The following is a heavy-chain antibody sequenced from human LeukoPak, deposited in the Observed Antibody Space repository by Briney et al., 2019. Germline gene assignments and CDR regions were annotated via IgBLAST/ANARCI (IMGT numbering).Heavy chain of an antibody. CDR1: GYSFTSYW. V-gene: IGHV5-51*01. CDR3: ARTYCSSAHCHKEGYYHGLDV. CDR2: IYPGDSET. D-gene: IGHD6-19*01. J-gene: IGHJ6*02. Sequence: GESLKISCKGSGYSFTSYWIGWVRQMPGKGLEWMGIIYPGDSETKYSPSFQGQVIISADKSISTAYLQWSSLKASDTAMYYCARTYCSSAHCHKEGYYHGLDVWGQGTTVAVSS.